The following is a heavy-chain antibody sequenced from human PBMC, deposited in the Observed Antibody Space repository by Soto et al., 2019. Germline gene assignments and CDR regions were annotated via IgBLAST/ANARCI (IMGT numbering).Heavy chain of an antibody. CDR3: ARDFKESQYYYYCMDV. D-gene: IGHD3-10*01. J-gene: IGHJ6*03. CDR1: GFTFSSYS. Sequence: EVQLVESGGGLVKPGGSLRLSCVVSGFTFSSYSMNWVRQAPGKGLEWVSSISSGGEYTYYADSVKGRFTISRDNAKNSVYLQMNSQTAEDTALYYCARDFKESQYYYYCMDVWGKGTTVTVSS. V-gene: IGHV3-21*06. CDR2: ISSGGEYT.